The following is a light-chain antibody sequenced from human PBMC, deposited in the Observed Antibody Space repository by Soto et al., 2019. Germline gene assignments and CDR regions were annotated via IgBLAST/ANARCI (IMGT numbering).Light chain of an antibody. CDR1: QSVSSN. Sequence: EIVMTQSPATLSVSPGERATLSCRASQSVSSNLAWYQQKPGQAPRLLIYGASTRATGIPARFSGSGSETEFSLTISSLQSVDFAVYYCQQYNDWPLTFGGGTKVEIK. V-gene: IGKV3-15*01. CDR2: GAS. CDR3: QQYNDWPLT. J-gene: IGKJ4*01.